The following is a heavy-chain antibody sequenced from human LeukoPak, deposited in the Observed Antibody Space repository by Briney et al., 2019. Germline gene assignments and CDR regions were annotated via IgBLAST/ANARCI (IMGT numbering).Heavy chain of an antibody. J-gene: IGHJ4*02. Sequence: GGSLRLSCAASGFTFSSYAMSWVRQAPGKGPEWVSGIRHSGGSTYYADSVKGRFTISRDNSKNTLCLQMNSLRAEDTAVYYCAKDRTTITTGSGCFDYWGQGTLITVSS. D-gene: IGHD4-11*01. CDR3: AKDRTTITTGSGCFDY. V-gene: IGHV3-23*01. CDR2: IRHSGGST. CDR1: GFTFSSYA.